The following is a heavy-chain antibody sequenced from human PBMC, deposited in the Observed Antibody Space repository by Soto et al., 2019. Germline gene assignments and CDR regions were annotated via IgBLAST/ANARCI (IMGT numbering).Heavy chain of an antibody. Sequence: GGSLRLSCAASGFTFSSYSMNWVRQAPGKGLEWVSSISSSSSYIYYADSVKGRFTISRDNAKNSLYLQMNSLRAEDTAVYYCARETDCSTTSCHGGYYYYYLDVWGKGTTVTVSS. D-gene: IGHD2-2*01. V-gene: IGHV3-21*01. CDR3: ARETDCSTTSCHGGYYYYYLDV. CDR1: GFTFSSYS. J-gene: IGHJ6*03. CDR2: ISSSSSYI.